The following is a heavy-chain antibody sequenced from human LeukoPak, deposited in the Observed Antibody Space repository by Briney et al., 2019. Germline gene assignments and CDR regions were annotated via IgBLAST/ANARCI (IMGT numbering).Heavy chain of an antibody. J-gene: IGHJ4*02. V-gene: IGHV3-33*01. CDR2: IWYDGSSK. Sequence: GGSLRLSCAASGFTFSSYGMHWARQAPGKGLEWVAVIWYDGSSKYYADSVKGRFTISRDNSKNTLYLQMNSLRAEDTAVYYCAREGGGYSGYDDYWGQGTLVTVSS. D-gene: IGHD5-12*01. CDR3: AREGGGYSGYDDY. CDR1: GFTFSSYG.